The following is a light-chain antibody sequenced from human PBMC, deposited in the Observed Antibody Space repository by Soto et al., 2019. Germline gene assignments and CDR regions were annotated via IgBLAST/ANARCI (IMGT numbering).Light chain of an antibody. CDR1: QSISSSY. J-gene: IGKJ1*01. CDR3: QQYDSSLT. Sequence: TQSPSSLSASVGDRVTMSCRASQSISSSYLAWYQQKPGQAPRLLIYGASSRATGIPDRFSGSGSGTDFTLTISRLEPEDFAVYYCQQYDSSLTFGQGTKVDIK. CDR2: GAS. V-gene: IGKV3-20*01.